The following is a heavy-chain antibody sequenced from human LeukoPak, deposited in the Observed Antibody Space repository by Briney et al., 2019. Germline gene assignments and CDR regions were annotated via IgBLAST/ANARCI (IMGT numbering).Heavy chain of an antibody. CDR3: AKDPNGDYIGAFDF. D-gene: IGHD4-17*01. J-gene: IGHJ3*01. CDR2: ITGSGGGT. Sequence: GGSLRLSCAASGFTFGSYAMIWVRQAPGKGLEWVSAITGSGGGTQYSDSVKGRFTISRDNSKNTLYLQMTSLRAEDTAVYYCAKDPNGDYIGAFDFWGQGILVTVSS. CDR1: GFTFGSYA. V-gene: IGHV3-23*01.